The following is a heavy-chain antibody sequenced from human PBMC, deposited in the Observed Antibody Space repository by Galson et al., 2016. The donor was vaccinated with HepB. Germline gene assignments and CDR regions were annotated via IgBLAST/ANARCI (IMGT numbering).Heavy chain of an antibody. J-gene: IGHJ4*02. CDR2: ISNSGTT. Sequence: SETLSLTCNVSGGSISGSYWSWIRQPPGKGLDWIGYISNSGTTNYNPSLKSRVTISRDTSQNHFSLKMDSVTAADTAVYYCARGPLLYDDSGYHLVPLDDWGKGTLVTVSS. V-gene: IGHV4-59*01. D-gene: IGHD3-22*01. CDR3: ARGPLLYDDSGYHLVPLDD. CDR1: GGSISGSY.